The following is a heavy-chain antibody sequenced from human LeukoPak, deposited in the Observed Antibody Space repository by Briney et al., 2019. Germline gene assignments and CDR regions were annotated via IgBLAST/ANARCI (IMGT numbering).Heavy chain of an antibody. CDR3: ARGSGYDWLSFDY. D-gene: IGHD5-12*01. J-gene: IGHJ4*02. V-gene: IGHV4-61*02. CDR1: GGSISSGSYY. CDR2: IYTSGST. Sequence: SETLSLTCTFSGGSISSGSYYWSWIRQPAGKGLEWIGRIYTSGSTNYNPSLKSRVTISVDTSKNQFSLKLSSVTAADTAVYYCARGSGYDWLSFDYWGQGTLVTVSS.